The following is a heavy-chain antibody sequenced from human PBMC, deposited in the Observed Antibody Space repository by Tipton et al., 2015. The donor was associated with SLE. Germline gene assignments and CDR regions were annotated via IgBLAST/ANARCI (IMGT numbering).Heavy chain of an antibody. V-gene: IGHV4-34*01. CDR2: INHSGST. Sequence: LSLTCAVYGGSFSGYYWSWIRQPPGKGLEWIGEINHSGSTNYNPSLKSRVTISVDTSKNQFSLKLSSVTAADTAVYYCARRPPYYYDSGAGAFDIWGQGTMVTVSS. CDR1: GGSFSGYY. CDR3: ARRPPYYYDSGAGAFDI. D-gene: IGHD3-22*01. J-gene: IGHJ3*02.